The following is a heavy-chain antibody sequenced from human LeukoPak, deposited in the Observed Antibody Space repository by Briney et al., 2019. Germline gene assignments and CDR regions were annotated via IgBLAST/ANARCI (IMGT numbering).Heavy chain of an antibody. CDR3: ARDLQQLGNYGMDV. J-gene: IGHJ6*02. D-gene: IGHD6-13*01. CDR1: GFTVSSNY. CDR2: ISSSGSTI. V-gene: IGHV3-11*01. Sequence: PGGSLRLSCAASGFTVSSNYMSWVRQAPGKGLEWVSYISSSGSTIYYADSVKGRFTISRDNAENSLYLQMNSLRAEDTAVYYCARDLQQLGNYGMDVWGQGTTVTVSS.